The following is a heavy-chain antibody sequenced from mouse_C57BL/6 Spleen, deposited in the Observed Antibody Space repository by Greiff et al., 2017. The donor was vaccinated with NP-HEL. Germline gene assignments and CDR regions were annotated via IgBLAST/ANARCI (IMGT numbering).Heavy chain of an antibody. CDR1: GFTFSDYY. Sequence: EVQLVESEGGLVQPGSSMKLSCTASGFTFSDYYMAWVRQVPEKGLEWVANINYDGSSTYYLDSLKSRFIISRDNAKNILYLQMSSLKSEDTATYYCAREGGITTSAMDYWGQGTSVTVSS. CDR3: AREGGITTSAMDY. D-gene: IGHD1-1*01. J-gene: IGHJ4*01. CDR2: INYDGSST. V-gene: IGHV5-16*01.